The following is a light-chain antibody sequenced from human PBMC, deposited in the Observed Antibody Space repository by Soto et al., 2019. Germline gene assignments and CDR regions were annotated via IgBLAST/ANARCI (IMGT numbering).Light chain of an antibody. Sequence: QSALAQPASVSGSPGQSVTISCTVTSSDVGSYNHVSWYQQHPGKAPKLTIWDVSNRPAGVSYRFSGSKSGNTASLTISGLQAEEEAEYYCNSYTITSTYGCGTGTKGTDL. J-gene: IGLJ1*01. V-gene: IGLV2-14*01. CDR1: SSDVGSYNH. CDR3: NSYTITSTYG. CDR2: DVS.